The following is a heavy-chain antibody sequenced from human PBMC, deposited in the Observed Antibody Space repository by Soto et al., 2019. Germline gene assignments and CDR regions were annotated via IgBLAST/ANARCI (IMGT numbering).Heavy chain of an antibody. J-gene: IGHJ6*02. CDR3: ASVGATYYGMDV. CDR1: GGSISSSSYY. D-gene: IGHD1-26*01. CDR2: IYYSGST. V-gene: IGHV4-39*01. Sequence: SETLSLTCTVSGGSISSSSYYWGWIRQPPGKGLEWIGSIYYSGSTYYNPSLKSRVTISVDTSKNQFSLKLSSVTAADTAVYYCASVGATYYGMDVWGQGTTVTVSS.